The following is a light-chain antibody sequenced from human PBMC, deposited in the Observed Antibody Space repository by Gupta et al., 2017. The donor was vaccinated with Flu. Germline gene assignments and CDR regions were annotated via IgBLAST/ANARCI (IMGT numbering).Light chain of an antibody. CDR2: LGS. Sequence: VTPGEPASISCSASLVLRQSNGYNSLDWSLQKPGQSPQLLIYLGSKRDSGVPDRFSGSGSGTDFTLKISRVEAEDVGVYYCRQTLQTPYTFGQGTKVEIK. V-gene: IGKV2-28*01. J-gene: IGKJ2*01. CDR1: LVLRQSNGYNS. CDR3: RQTLQTPYT.